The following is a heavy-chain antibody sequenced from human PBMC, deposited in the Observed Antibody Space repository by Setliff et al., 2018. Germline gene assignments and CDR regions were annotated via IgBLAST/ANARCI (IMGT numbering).Heavy chain of an antibody. CDR3: AGYQGSGSNYKAVNWFDP. Sequence: SETLSLTCTVSGGSIRSSTHYWGWIRQPPGKGLEWIGTIYYSGLTYYTPSLRSRATISVDTSKNRFSLQLSSATAADTAVYYCAGYQGSGSNYKAVNWFDPWGQGTLVTVSS. CDR2: IYYSGLT. CDR1: GGSIRSSTHY. D-gene: IGHD3-10*01. J-gene: IGHJ5*02. V-gene: IGHV4-39*02.